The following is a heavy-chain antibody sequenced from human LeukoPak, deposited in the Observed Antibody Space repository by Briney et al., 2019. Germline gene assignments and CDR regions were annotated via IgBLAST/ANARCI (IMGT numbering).Heavy chain of an antibody. CDR1: GGSFSGYY. CDR3: ARARHIVVVVAANYGMDV. D-gene: IGHD2-15*01. J-gene: IGHJ6*02. V-gene: IGHV4-34*01. CDR2: INHSGST. Sequence: SETLSLTCAVYGGSFSGYYWSWIRQPPGKGLEWIGEINHSGSTNYNPSLKSRVTISVDTSKNQFSLKLSSVTAADTAVYYCARARHIVVVVAANYGMDVWGQGTTVTVSS.